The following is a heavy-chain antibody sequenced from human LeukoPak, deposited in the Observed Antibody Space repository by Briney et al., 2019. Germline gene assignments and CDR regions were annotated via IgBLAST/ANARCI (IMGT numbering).Heavy chain of an antibody. Sequence: GGSLRLSCAASGLSFSSYAMTWVRQAPGKGLEWVAFIRYDGSKKYSADSVKGRFTISRDNSKNTLYLQMNSLRAEDTAVYYCAKSRGGAVAEYFHHWGQGTLVTVSS. D-gene: IGHD3-10*01. J-gene: IGHJ1*01. CDR3: AKSRGGAVAEYFHH. CDR1: GLSFSSYA. V-gene: IGHV3-30*02. CDR2: IRYDGSKK.